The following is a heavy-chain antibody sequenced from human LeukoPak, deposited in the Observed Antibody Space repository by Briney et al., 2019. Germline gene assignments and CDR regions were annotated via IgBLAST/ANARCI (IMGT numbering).Heavy chain of an antibody. CDR1: GGTFSSYA. Sequence: GASVKVSCKASGGTFSSYAIRWVRQAPGQGLEWMGGIIPMFGTADYAQKLQGRVTITADKSTSTAYMELSSVTAADTAVYYCARVITIFGVVIISYMDVWGKGTTVTVSS. CDR2: IIPMFGTA. D-gene: IGHD3-3*01. J-gene: IGHJ6*03. V-gene: IGHV1-69*06. CDR3: ARVITIFGVVIISYMDV.